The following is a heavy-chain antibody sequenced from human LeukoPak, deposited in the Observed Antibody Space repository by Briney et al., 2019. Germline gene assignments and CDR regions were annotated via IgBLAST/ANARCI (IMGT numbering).Heavy chain of an antibody. CDR2: IFYSGST. Sequence: PSETLSLTCTVSGGSISSYYWSWIRQPPGKGLEWIGYIFYSGSTNYNPSLKSRVTISVDTSKNQFSLNLTSVTAADTAVYYCARHGSGSAAAPKYWGQGALVTVSS. D-gene: IGHD3-10*01. CDR3: ARHGSGSAAAPKY. CDR1: GGSISSYY. V-gene: IGHV4-59*08. J-gene: IGHJ4*02.